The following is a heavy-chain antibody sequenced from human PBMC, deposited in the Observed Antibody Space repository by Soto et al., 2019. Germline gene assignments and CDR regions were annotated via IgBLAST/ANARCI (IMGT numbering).Heavy chain of an antibody. CDR3: AKRSSYCFDY. J-gene: IGHJ4*02. V-gene: IGHV3-23*01. Sequence: EVQLLESGGDLVQPGGSLRLSCAASGFTFSTYSMSWVRQAPGKGLEWVSVVTGNGGSTFYADSVKGRFTISRDNSKNTLYLQMNSLRADDTAVYYCAKRSSYCFDYWGQGTQVTVSS. CDR2: VTGNGGST. CDR1: GFTFSTYS.